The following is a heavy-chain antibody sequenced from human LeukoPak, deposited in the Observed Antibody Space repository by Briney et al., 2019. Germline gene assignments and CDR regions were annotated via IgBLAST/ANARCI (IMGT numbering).Heavy chain of an antibody. Sequence: GGSLRLSCAACGFTFSIYWMSWVRQAPGKGLEWVANMNRDGSEKNYVDSIKGRFTISRDNAANSLYLQMNSLRVEDTAVYYCARDGGIIRFGGQDVWGQGTTVIVS. CDR1: GFTFSIYW. J-gene: IGHJ6*02. V-gene: IGHV3-7*01. D-gene: IGHD3-16*01. CDR2: MNRDGSEK. CDR3: ARDGGIIRFGGQDV.